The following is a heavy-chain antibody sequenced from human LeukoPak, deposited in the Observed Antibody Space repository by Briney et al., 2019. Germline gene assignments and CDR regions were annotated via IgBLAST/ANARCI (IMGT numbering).Heavy chain of an antibody. V-gene: IGHV4-39*01. CDR1: GGSISSSSYY. D-gene: IGHD6-13*01. CDR3: ARHSNDYSSSWYMLVLLGY. CDR2: IYYSGST. J-gene: IGHJ4*02. Sequence: SETLSLTCTVSGGSISSSSYYWGWIRQPPGKGLEWIGSIYYSGSTYYNPSLKSRVTISVDTSKNQFSLKLSSVTAADTAVYYCARHSNDYSSSWYMLVLLGYWGQGTLVTVSS.